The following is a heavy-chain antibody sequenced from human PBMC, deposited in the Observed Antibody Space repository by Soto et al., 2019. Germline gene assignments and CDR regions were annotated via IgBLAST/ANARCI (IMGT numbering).Heavy chain of an antibody. CDR2: IIPILGIA. CDR1: GGTFSSYT. V-gene: IGHV1-69*02. D-gene: IGHD5-12*01. J-gene: IGHJ5*02. Sequence: QVQLVQSGAEVKKPGSSVKVSCKASGGTFSSYTISWVRQAPGQGLEWMGRIIPILGIANYAQKFQGRVTITADKSTSTAYMELSSLRSEDTAVYYCASWSGYDFGHNWFDPWGQGTLVTVSS. CDR3: ASWSGYDFGHNWFDP.